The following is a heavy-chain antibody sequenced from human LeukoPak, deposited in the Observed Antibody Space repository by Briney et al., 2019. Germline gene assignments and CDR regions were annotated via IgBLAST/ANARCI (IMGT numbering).Heavy chain of an antibody. J-gene: IGHJ5*02. CDR1: GGSFSGYY. CDR2: INHSGST. V-gene: IGHV4-34*01. D-gene: IGHD3-9*01. CDR3: ARGLHDILTAWFDP. Sequence: PSETLSLTCAVYGGSFSGYYWSWIRQSPGKGLEWIGEINHSGSTNYNPSLKSRVTISVDTSKNQFSLKLSSVTAADTAVYYCARGLHDILTAWFDPWGQGTLVTVSS.